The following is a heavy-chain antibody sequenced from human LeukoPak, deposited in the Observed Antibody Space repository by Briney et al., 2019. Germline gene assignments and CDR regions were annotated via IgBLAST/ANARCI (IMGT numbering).Heavy chain of an antibody. Sequence: SETLSLTCTVSGGSISSSGFYWDWIRQPPGKGLEWIGSINYSGSTYYNPSLKRRVTISVDTSKNQFSLKLSSVTAADTAVYYCASEPCSGCSPDYWGQGTLVTVAS. CDR2: INYSGST. J-gene: IGHJ4*02. CDR1: GGSISSSGFY. CDR3: ASEPCSGCSPDY. V-gene: IGHV4-39*01. D-gene: IGHD6-19*01.